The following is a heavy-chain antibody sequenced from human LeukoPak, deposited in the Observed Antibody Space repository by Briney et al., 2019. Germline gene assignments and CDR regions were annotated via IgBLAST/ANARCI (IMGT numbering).Heavy chain of an antibody. CDR3: ARGQSRILLWFY. Sequence: SETLSLTCAVYGGSFSGYYWSWIRQPPGKGLEWIGEINHSGSTNYNPSLKSRVTISVDTSKNQFSLKLSSVTAADTAVYYCARGQSRILLWFYWGQGTLVTVSS. D-gene: IGHD5-18*01. J-gene: IGHJ4*02. V-gene: IGHV4-34*01. CDR2: INHSGST. CDR1: GGSFSGYY.